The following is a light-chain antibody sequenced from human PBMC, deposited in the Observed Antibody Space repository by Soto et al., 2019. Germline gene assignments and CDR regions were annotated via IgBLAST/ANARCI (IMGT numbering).Light chain of an antibody. CDR1: SSDVCDNY. Sequence: QSALAQPPSASGSPGQSVTISCTGTSSDVCDNYVSWYQQHLGKAPKLLIYEVTLRPSWVPDRFSGSKSGNTASLTVSGLQADAEADYYCSAYAGSNTFVFGTGTKLTVL. V-gene: IGLV2-8*01. J-gene: IGLJ1*01. CDR3: SAYAGSNTFV. CDR2: EVT.